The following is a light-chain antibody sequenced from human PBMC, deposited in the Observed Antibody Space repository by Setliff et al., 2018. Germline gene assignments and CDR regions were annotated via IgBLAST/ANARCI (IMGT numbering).Light chain of an antibody. CDR3: SSYAGSSTVV. CDR1: SSDVGGYNF. V-gene: IGLV2-23*02. CDR2: EVT. Sequence: LTQPAAVSGSPGQSITISCSGTSSDVGGYNFVSWYQQRPGKAPKLLIHEVTRRPSGVSDRFSGSKYGNTASLTISGLQAEDEADYYCSSYAGSSTVVFGGGTK. J-gene: IGLJ2*01.